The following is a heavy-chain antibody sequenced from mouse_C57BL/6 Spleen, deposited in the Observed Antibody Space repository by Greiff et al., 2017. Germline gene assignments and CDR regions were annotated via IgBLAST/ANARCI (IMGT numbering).Heavy chain of an antibody. D-gene: IGHD2-5*01. CDR1: GYSFTGYF. J-gene: IGHJ3*01. CDR2: INPYNGDT. V-gene: IGHV1-20*01. Sequence: VQLKESGPELVKPGDSVKISCKASGYSFTGYFMNWVMQSHGKSLEWIGRINPYNGDTFYNQKFKGKATLTVDKSSSTAHMELRSLTSEDSAVYYCEREESNYAYWGQGTLVTVSA. CDR3: EREESNYAY.